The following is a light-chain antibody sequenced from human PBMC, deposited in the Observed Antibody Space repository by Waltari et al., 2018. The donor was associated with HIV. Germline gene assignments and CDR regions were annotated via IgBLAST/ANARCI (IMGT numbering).Light chain of an antibody. CDR1: ALPKQF. CDR2: KDT. Sequence: SYELTQPPSVSVSPGQTAQITCSGDALPKQFVYWYRQKPGPAPLLVMYKDTERPSGIPERFTGSSSGTSVTLTINGVQAEDEGDYYCQSTDISGTFAVFGAGTKVTVL. J-gene: IGLJ1*01. CDR3: QSTDISGTFAV. V-gene: IGLV3-25*03.